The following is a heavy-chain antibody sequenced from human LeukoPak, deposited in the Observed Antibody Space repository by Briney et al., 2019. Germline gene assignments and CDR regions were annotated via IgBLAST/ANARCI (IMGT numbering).Heavy chain of an antibody. Sequence: GGSLRLSCAASGFTFGSYAMHWVRQAPGKGLEWVAVISYDGSNKYYADSVKGRFTISRDNSKNTLYLQMNSLRAEDTAVYYCARDTPSSSWPHDYYYMDVWGKGTTVTVSS. CDR3: ARDTPSSSWPHDYYYMDV. CDR2: ISYDGSNK. CDR1: GFTFGSYA. V-gene: IGHV3-30*04. D-gene: IGHD6-13*01. J-gene: IGHJ6*03.